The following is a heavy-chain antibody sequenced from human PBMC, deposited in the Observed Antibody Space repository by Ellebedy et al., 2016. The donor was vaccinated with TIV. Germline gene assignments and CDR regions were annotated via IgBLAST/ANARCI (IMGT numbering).Heavy chain of an antibody. CDR2: ISSSGSST. CDR1: GFTFSNDS. Sequence: GGSLRLXXAASGFTFSNDSMNWVRQAPGKGLEWVSYISSSGSSTHYADSVKGRFTISRDNSKNTLYLQMNSLRAEDTAVYYCANNGVSGSYGDWGQGTLVTVSS. D-gene: IGHD1-26*01. V-gene: IGHV3-48*01. J-gene: IGHJ4*02. CDR3: ANNGVSGSYGD.